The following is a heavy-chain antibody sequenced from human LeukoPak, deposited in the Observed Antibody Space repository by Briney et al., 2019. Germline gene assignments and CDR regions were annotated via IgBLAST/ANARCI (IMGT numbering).Heavy chain of an antibody. CDR3: ARHKDNDYTNWFDP. V-gene: IGHV5-51*01. Sequence: GESLKISCKGSGYRFTTYWIGWVRPMPGKGLEWMGIIYPADSDTRYSPSFQGQVTISADNSINTAYLQWSSLKASDTAMYYCARHKDNDYTNWFDPWGQGTLVTVSS. CDR1: GYRFTTYW. J-gene: IGHJ5*02. D-gene: IGHD4-11*01. CDR2: IYPADSDT.